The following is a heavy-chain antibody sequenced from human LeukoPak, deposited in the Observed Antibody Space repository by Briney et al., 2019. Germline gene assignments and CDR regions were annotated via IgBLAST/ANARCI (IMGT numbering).Heavy chain of an antibody. J-gene: IGHJ6*04. CDR3: ARVSVQLVLGSSLDV. Sequence: GASVKVSCKASGGTFSSYAISWVRQAPGQGLEWMGGVIPIFGTANYAQKFQGRVTITADKSTSTAYMELSSLRSEDTAVYYCARVSVQLVLGSSLDVWGKGTTVTVSS. V-gene: IGHV1-69*06. CDR1: GGTFSSYA. CDR2: VIPIFGTA. D-gene: IGHD6-6*01.